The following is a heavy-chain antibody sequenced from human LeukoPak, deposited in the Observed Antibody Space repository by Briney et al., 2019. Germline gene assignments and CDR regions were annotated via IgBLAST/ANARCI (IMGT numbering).Heavy chain of an antibody. CDR2: ISYDGSNK. Sequence: PGRSLRLSCAASGFTFSSYAMHWVRQAPGKGLEWVAVISYDGSNKYYADSVKGRFTISRDNSKNTLYLQMNSLRAEDTAVYYCARVADKDYGDYYFDYWGQGTLVTVS. CDR1: GFTFSSYA. D-gene: IGHD4-17*01. V-gene: IGHV3-30*04. J-gene: IGHJ4*02. CDR3: ARVADKDYGDYYFDY.